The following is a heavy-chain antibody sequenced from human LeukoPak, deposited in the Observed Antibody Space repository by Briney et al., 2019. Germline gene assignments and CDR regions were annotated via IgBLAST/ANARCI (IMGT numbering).Heavy chain of an antibody. CDR2: IYHSGST. CDR1: GYSISSGYY. D-gene: IGHD6-19*01. J-gene: IGHJ4*02. CDR3: ARSGGGWLVY. V-gene: IGHV4-38-2*02. Sequence: SETLSLTCTVSGYSISSGYYWGWIRQPPGKGLEWIGSIYHSGSTYYNPSLKSRVTISVDTSKNQFSLKLSSVTAADTAVYYCARSGGGWLVYWGQGTLVTVSS.